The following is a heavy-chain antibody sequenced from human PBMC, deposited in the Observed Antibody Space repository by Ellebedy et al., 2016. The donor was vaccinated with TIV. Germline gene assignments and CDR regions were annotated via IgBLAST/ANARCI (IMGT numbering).Heavy chain of an antibody. Sequence: GESLKISCKVSGYSFTRYWIAWVRQMPGKGLEWMVTIYPGDSASRYSPSFPGQVTISADKSISTAYLPWTSLKASDTAIYFCARHMTLTLTPPGLPIDWGQGTLVTVSS. V-gene: IGHV5-51*01. J-gene: IGHJ4*02. D-gene: IGHD4-11*01. CDR2: IYPGDSAS. CDR1: GYSFTRYW. CDR3: ARHMTLTLTPPGLPID.